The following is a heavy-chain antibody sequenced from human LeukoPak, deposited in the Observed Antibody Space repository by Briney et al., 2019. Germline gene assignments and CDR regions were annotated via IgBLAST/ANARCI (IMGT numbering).Heavy chain of an antibody. V-gene: IGHV1-24*01. CDR1: GYTFTELS. Sequence: ASVKVSCKVSGYTFTELSMHWVRQAPGKGLEWMGGFDPEQADTFYAQNFQGRVTLIDDTSTDTAYMELSGLRFEDTAVYYCASSPGDYDILTGYAKHFNHWGQGTLVIVSS. J-gene: IGHJ4*02. CDR2: FDPEQADT. CDR3: ASSPGDYDILTGYAKHFNH. D-gene: IGHD3-9*01.